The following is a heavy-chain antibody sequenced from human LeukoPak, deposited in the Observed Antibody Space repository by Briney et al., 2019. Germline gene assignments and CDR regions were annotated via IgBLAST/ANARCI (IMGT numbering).Heavy chain of an antibody. Sequence: SVKVSCKASGGTFSSYAISWVRQAPGQGLEWMGGIIPIFGTANYAQKFQGRVTITADESTSTAYMELSSLRSEDTAVYYCARVRGDIVVVPAARYYYYYYGMDVWGQGTTVAVSS. CDR2: IIPIFGTA. CDR3: ARVRGDIVVVPAARYYYYYYGMDV. J-gene: IGHJ6*02. CDR1: GGTFSSYA. D-gene: IGHD2-2*01. V-gene: IGHV1-69*13.